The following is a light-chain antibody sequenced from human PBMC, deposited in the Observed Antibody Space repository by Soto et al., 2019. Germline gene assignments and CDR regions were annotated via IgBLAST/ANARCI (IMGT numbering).Light chain of an antibody. CDR2: GAS. CDR1: QNVSSN. CDR3: QQYNNWET. V-gene: IGKV3-15*01. Sequence: EIVMTQSPATLSVSPGERATLSCRASQNVSSNLAWYQHKPGQAPRLLIYGASTRATGIPARFSGSGSGTEFPLTISRLQSEDVAIYYCQQYNNWETFGQGTKVEIK. J-gene: IGKJ1*01.